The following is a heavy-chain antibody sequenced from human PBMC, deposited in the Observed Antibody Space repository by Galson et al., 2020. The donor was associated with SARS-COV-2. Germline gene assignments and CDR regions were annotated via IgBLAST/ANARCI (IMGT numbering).Heavy chain of an antibody. Sequence: TGGSLRLSCAASGFTFSIYTMTWVRQAPGKGLEWVSYISNSSSAIYYTDSVRGRFTISRDNAKNTLYLQMNSLRGEDMAVYYCAGPFNAGRAVAGPFDVWGQGTVVTVSS. V-gene: IGHV3-48*01. CDR2: ISNSSSAI. CDR3: AGPFNAGRAVAGPFDV. J-gene: IGHJ4*02. D-gene: IGHD6-19*01. CDR1: GFTFSIYT.